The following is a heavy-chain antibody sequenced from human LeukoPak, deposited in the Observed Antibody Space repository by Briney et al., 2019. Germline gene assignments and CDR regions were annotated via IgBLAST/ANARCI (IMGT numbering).Heavy chain of an antibody. D-gene: IGHD6-19*01. CDR2: IYYSGST. J-gene: IGHJ4*02. CDR3: ARRDSSGWYLSGFDY. Sequence: SETLSLTCTVSGDSISSSSYYWGWIRQPPGKGLEWIGSIYYSGSTYYNPSLKSRVTISVDTSKNQFSLKLSSVTAADTAVYYCARRDSSGWYLSGFDYWGQGTLVTVSS. V-gene: IGHV4-39*01. CDR1: GDSISSSSYY.